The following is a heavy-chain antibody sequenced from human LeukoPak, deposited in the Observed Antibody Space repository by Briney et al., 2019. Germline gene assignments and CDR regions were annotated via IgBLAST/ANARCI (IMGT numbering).Heavy chain of an antibody. CDR3: ATRAVAAAGADY. Sequence: EASVKVSCKVSGYTLTELSTHWVRQAPGKGLEGMGGFDPEDGETIYAQKFQGRVTMTEDTSTDTAYMELSSLRSEDTAVYYCATRAVAAAGADYWGQGTLVTVSS. CDR2: FDPEDGET. J-gene: IGHJ4*02. V-gene: IGHV1-24*01. D-gene: IGHD6-13*01. CDR1: GYTLTELS.